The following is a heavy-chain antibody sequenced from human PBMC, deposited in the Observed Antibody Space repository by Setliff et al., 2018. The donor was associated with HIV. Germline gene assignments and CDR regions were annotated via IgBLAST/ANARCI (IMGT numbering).Heavy chain of an antibody. CDR1: GGSIRSGDYY. D-gene: IGHD3-9*01. CDR3: ARGNIFFDSRIAYNWFDP. V-gene: IGHV4-30-4*08. CDR2: IYYSGST. Sequence: SETLSLTCTVSGGSIRSGDYYWSWIRQPPGKGLEWIGYIYYSGSTHYSPSLKSRVTISGDTSKNQFSLKLSSVTAADTAVYYCARGNIFFDSRIAYNWFDPWGQGTLVTVSS. J-gene: IGHJ5*02.